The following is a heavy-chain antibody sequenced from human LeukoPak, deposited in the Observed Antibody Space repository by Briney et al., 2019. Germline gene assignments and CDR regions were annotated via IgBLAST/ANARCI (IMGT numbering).Heavy chain of an antibody. Sequence: PGGSLRLSCAASGFTFSRHWMHWVRQSPGKGLVWASRSNADVSITGYADSVKGRFTISRDNAKNTLYLQMNSLRVEDTALYYCAKVVRRGSGGSCYDYWGQGTLVTVSS. J-gene: IGHJ4*02. D-gene: IGHD2-15*01. CDR2: SNADVSIT. V-gene: IGHV3-74*01. CDR1: GFTFSRHW. CDR3: AKVVRRGSGGSCYDY.